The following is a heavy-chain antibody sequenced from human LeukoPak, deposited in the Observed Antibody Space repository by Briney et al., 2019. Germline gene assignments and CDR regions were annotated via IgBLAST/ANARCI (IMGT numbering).Heavy chain of an antibody. D-gene: IGHD1-26*01. CDR3: AKDLAWESHSCPYYFDY. CDR2: ITSSGSTL. J-gene: IGHJ4*02. CDR1: GFTFSDYY. Sequence: PGGSLRLSCAASGFTFSDYYMSWIRQAPGKGLEWVSYITSSGSTLYYADSVKGRFTISRDNAKNSLYLQMNSLRAEDTAVYYCAKDLAWESHSCPYYFDYWGQGTLVTVSS. V-gene: IGHV3-11*01.